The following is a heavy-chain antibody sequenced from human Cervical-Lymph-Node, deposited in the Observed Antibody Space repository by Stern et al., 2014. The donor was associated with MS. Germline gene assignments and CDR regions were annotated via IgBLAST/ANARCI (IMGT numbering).Heavy chain of an antibody. V-gene: IGHV4-59*01. J-gene: IGHJ3*02. CDR3: ARDGDSVGTYEGAFDI. D-gene: IGHD1-26*01. CDR2: IYYSGST. Sequence: QVQLQESGPGLVKPSETLSLTCTVSGGSISSYYWSWIRQPPGKGLEWIAYIYYSGSTNYNLSLKSRVTISVDTSKNQFSLKLSSVTAADTAVYYCARDGDSVGTYEGAFDIWGQGTMVTVSS. CDR1: GGSISSYY.